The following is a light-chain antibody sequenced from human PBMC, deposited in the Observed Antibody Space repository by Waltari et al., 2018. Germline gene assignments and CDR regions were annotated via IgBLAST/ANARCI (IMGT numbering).Light chain of an antibody. CDR3: QQYDGSVLT. V-gene: IGKV3-20*01. CDR1: QTINNNF. CDR2: GPS. J-gene: IGKJ4*01. Sequence: IVLTQSPDTLSLSPGQRATLSCRAIQTINNNFLVWYQQNPGQAPRLIIHGPSSRATCFQDRFSGSGSGIDVPLTISSLEPEDFAVYYCQQYDGSVLTFGGGTKVEI.